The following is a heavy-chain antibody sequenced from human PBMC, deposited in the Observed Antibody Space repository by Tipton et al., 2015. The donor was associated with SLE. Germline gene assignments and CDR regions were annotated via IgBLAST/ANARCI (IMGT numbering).Heavy chain of an antibody. CDR3: ARHPRHITASGTYPKGGSQH. D-gene: IGHD3-10*01. CDR2: IDRDGSP. J-gene: IGHJ1*01. V-gene: IGHV4-34*01. Sequence: GLVKPSETLSLVCVVNRGSLTGYSWNWIRQFPGKGLEWIGEIDRDGSPNYKPSLQNRVTMSVDRSANQFSLRLTSVTAADTAVYYCARHPRHITASGTYPKGGSQHWGQGTLVTVSS. CDR1: RGSLTGYS.